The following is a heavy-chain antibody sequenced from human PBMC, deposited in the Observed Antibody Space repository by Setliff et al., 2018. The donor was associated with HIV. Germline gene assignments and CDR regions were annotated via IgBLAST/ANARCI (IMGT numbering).Heavy chain of an antibody. V-gene: IGHV4-61*02. CDR2: IYNSGTT. CDR3: AGQDIGVVPALGAFDI. Sequence: SETLSLTCTVSGGSISSGGFYWYWIRQPAGKGLEWIGRIYNSGTTNYNPSLKSRVTISMDTSESQFSLRLTSVTAADTAVYYCAGQDIGVVPALGAFDIWGQGTMVTVSS. CDR1: GGSISSGGFY. J-gene: IGHJ3*02. D-gene: IGHD2-2*01.